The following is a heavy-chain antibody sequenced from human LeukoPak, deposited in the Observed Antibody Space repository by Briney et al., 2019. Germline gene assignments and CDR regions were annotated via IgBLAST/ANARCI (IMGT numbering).Heavy chain of an antibody. CDR1: GGSISSSNW. CDR2: IYHSGST. V-gene: IGHV4-4*02. D-gene: IGHD2-8*01. CDR3: ARDDCTNGVCYFFDY. Sequence: TSETLSLTCAVSGGSISSSNWWSWVRQPPGKGLEWIGEIYHSGSTNYNPSLKSRVTISVDKSKNQFSLKLSSVTAADTAVYYCARDDCTNGVCYFFDYWGQGTLVTASS. J-gene: IGHJ4*02.